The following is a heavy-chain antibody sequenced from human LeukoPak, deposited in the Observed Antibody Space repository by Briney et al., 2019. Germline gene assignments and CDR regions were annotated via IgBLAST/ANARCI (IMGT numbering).Heavy chain of an antibody. CDR3: VKDGRGWLVDY. CDR2: ISSNGNNT. Sequence: PGGSLRLSCSASGFTFSTYAMHWVRQAPGKGLEYVSAISSNGNNTYYADSVKGRFTISRDNSKNTLYLQMTSLRTEDTAVYYCVKDGRGWLVDYWGQGTLVTVSS. V-gene: IGHV3-64D*06. D-gene: IGHD6-19*01. J-gene: IGHJ4*02. CDR1: GFTFSTYA.